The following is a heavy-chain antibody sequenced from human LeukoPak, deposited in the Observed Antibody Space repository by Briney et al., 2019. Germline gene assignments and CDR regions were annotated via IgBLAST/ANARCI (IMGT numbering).Heavy chain of an antibody. D-gene: IGHD5-18*01. Sequence: SETLSLTCTVSGGSISSGSYYWSWIRQPAGKGLEWIGRIYTSGSTNYNPSLKSRVTISVDTSKNQFSLKLSSVTAADTAVYYCASRIGGAMGYFDYWGQGTLVTVSS. V-gene: IGHV4-61*02. CDR3: ASRIGGAMGYFDY. CDR2: IYTSGST. J-gene: IGHJ4*02. CDR1: GGSISSGSYY.